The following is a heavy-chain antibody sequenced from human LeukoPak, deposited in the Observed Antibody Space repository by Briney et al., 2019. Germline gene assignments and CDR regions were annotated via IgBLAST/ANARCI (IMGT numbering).Heavy chain of an antibody. D-gene: IGHD1-26*01. V-gene: IGHV3-21*04. J-gene: IGHJ4*02. CDR2: ISSSSSYI. CDR1: GFTFSSYS. CDR3: VKEVGNDEG. Sequence: PGGSLRLSCAASGFTFSSYSMNWVRQAPGKGLEWVSSISSSSSYIYYADSVKGRFTISRDNSKNTLYVQMNGLRVEDTAMYYCVKEVGNDEGWGQGILVTVSS.